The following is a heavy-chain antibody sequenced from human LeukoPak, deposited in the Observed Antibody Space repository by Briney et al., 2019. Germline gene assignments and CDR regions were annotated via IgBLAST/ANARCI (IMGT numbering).Heavy chain of an antibody. D-gene: IGHD2-2*01. CDR3: ARGEDIVVVPAATTYYYYGMDV. CDR2: IWYDGSNK. Sequence: GRSLRLSCAASGFTFSSYGMHWVRQAPGKGLEWVAVIWYDGSNKYYADSVKGRFTISRDNSENTLYLQMNSLRAEDTAVYYCARGEDIVVVPAATTYYYYGMDVWGKGTTVTVSS. J-gene: IGHJ6*04. V-gene: IGHV3-33*01. CDR1: GFTFSSYG.